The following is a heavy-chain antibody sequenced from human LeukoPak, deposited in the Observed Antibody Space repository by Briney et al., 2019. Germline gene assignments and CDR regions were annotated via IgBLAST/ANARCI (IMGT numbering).Heavy chain of an antibody. CDR1: GYTFTGNH. CDR2: NDPNSGCT. D-gene: IGHD1-26*01. CDR3: ARAIVGATHTWFDP. V-gene: IGHV1-2*02. Sequence: GASVKVSCKASGYTFTGNHVHWVRQAPGQGLEWMGWNDPNSGCTMYSQKFQDRVAMTRDTSINTAYMELSGLRSEDTAVYYCARAIVGATHTWFDPWGQGTLVTVSS. J-gene: IGHJ5*02.